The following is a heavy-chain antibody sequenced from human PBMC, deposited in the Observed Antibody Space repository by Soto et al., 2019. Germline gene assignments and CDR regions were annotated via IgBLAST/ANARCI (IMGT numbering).Heavy chain of an antibody. V-gene: IGHV3-23*01. D-gene: IGHD2-21*02. CDR2: ISGSGGST. CDR1: GFTFSSYA. J-gene: IGHJ3*02. CDR3: ARDLRVYGGNSYAFDI. Sequence: GGSLRLSCAASGFTFSSYAMSWVRQAPGKGLEWVSAISGSGGSTYYADSVKGRFTISRDNSKNTLYLQMNSLRAEDTAVYYCARDLRVYGGNSYAFDIWGQGTMVTVSS.